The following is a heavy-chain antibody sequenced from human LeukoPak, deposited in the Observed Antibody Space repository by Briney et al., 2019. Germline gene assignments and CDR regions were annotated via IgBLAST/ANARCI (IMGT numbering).Heavy chain of an antibody. J-gene: IGHJ5*02. Sequence: GGSLRLSCAASGFTFSSYSMNWVRQAPGKGLEWVSSISSSSSYIYYADSVKGRFTISRDNAKNSLYLQMNSLRAEDTAVYYCERETAAAGNWFDPWGQGTLVTVSS. CDR1: GFTFSSYS. CDR2: ISSSSSYI. CDR3: ERETAAAGNWFDP. V-gene: IGHV3-21*01. D-gene: IGHD6-13*01.